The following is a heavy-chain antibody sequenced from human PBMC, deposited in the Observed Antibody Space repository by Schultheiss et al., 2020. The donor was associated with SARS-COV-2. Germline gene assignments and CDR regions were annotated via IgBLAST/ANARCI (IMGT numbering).Heavy chain of an antibody. D-gene: IGHD3-22*01. Sequence: GGSLRLSCAVSGFTFSSYAMHWVRQAPGKGLEWVAVIWYDGSNKYYADSVKGRFTISRDNSKNTLYLQMNSLRAEDTAVYYCAKGHDSSGYYHLQNFDYWGQGTLVTVSS. V-gene: IGHV3-30*07. CDR1: GFTFSSYA. CDR3: AKGHDSSGYYHLQNFDY. CDR2: IWYDGSNK. J-gene: IGHJ4*02.